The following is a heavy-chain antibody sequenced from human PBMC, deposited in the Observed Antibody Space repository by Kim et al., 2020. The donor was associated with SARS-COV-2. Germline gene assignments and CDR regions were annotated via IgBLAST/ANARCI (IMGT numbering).Heavy chain of an antibody. J-gene: IGHJ5*02. D-gene: IGHD2-8*01. CDR2: FDPEDAET. Sequence: ASVKVSCKVSGYTLTELSMHWVRQAPGKGLEWMGGFDPEDAETINAQKFQGRVTMTEDTSTDTAYMELSSLRSEDTAVYYCATSSVFCTNGVCYGTRDYPHWFHPWGQGTLVTVSS. V-gene: IGHV1-24*01. CDR3: ATSSVFCTNGVCYGTRDYPHWFHP. CDR1: GYTLTELS.